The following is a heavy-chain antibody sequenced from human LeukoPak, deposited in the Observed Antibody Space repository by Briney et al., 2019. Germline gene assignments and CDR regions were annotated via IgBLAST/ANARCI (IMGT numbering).Heavy chain of an antibody. J-gene: IGHJ6*03. CDR2: IYYSGST. CDR1: GGSISSGGYY. V-gene: IGHV4-31*03. D-gene: IGHD3-10*01. CDR3: ARDSGRRPYYYYYMDV. Sequence: SQTLSLTCTVSGGSISSGGYYWSWIRQHPGKGLEWIGYIYYSGSTYYNPSLKSRVTISVDTSKNQFSLKLSSVTAADTAVYYCARDSGRRPYYYYYMDVWGKGTTVTVSS.